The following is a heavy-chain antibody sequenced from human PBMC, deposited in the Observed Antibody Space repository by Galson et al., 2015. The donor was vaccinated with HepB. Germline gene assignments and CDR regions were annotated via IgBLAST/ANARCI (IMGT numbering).Heavy chain of an antibody. V-gene: IGHV1-24*01. J-gene: IGHJ2*01. CDR3: ATDSAHDYGGNSQYFDL. Sequence: SVKVSCKVSGYTLTELSMHWVRQAPGKGLEWMGGFDPEDGETIYAQKFQGRVTMTEDTSTDTAYMELSSLGSEDTAVYYCATDSAHDYGGNSQYFDLWGRGTLVTVSS. CDR2: FDPEDGET. CDR1: GYTLTELS. D-gene: IGHD4-23*01.